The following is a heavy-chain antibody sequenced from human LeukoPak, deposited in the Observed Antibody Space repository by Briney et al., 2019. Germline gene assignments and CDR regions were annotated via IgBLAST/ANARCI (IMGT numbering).Heavy chain of an antibody. CDR2: ISSRGGTI. Sequence: GGSLRLSCAASGFTFSSYAMNWVRQAPGKGLEWVSYISSRGGTIYYADSVKARFTISRDNAKNSLYLQMNSLRAEDTAVYYCTRESWSAARGRGYYFDYWGQGTLVTVSS. V-gene: IGHV3-48*03. CDR1: GFTFSSYA. CDR3: TRESWSAARGRGYYFDY. D-gene: IGHD6-6*01. J-gene: IGHJ4*02.